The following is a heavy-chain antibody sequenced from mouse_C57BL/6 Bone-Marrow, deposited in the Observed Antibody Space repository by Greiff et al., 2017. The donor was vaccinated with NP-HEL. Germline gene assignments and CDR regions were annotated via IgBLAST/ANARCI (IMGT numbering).Heavy chain of an antibody. CDR3: ARRAY. CDR2: INPNNGGT. CDR1: GYTFTDYY. D-gene: IGHD3-1*01. J-gene: IGHJ2*01. V-gene: IGHV1-26*01. Sequence: QQQSGPELVKPGASVKISCKASGYTFTDYYMNWVKQSHGKSLEWIGDINPNNGGTSYNQKFKGKATLTVDKSSSTAYMELRSLTSEDSAVDYCARRAYWGQGTTLTVSS.